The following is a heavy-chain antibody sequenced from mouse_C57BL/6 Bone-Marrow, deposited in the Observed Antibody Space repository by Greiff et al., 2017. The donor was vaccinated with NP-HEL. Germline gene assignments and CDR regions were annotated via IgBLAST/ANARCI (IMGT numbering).Heavy chain of an antibody. V-gene: IGHV3-8*01. D-gene: IGHD2-2*01. CDR2: ISYSGST. CDR3: ARSPLWLRRNYYAMDY. Sequence: DVHLVESGPGLAKPSQTLSLTCSVTGYSITSDYWNWIRKFPGNKLEYMGYISYSGSTYYNPSLKSRISITRDTSKNQYYLQLNSVTTEDTATYYCARSPLWLRRNYYAMDYGGQGTSVTVSS. J-gene: IGHJ4*01. CDR1: GYSITSDY.